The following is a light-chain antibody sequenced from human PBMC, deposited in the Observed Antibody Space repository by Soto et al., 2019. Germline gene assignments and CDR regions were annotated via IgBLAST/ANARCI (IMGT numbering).Light chain of an antibody. CDR2: DAS. CDR3: QQYDNLPYT. V-gene: IGKV1-33*01. Sequence: DIQMTQSPSSLSASVGDRVTITCQASQDITNYLNWYQQKTGKAPKLLIYDASNLETGVPSRFSVSGSGTNFPFTITSLQPDDIATYFCQQYDNLPYTFGQGTKLEIK. J-gene: IGKJ2*01. CDR1: QDITNY.